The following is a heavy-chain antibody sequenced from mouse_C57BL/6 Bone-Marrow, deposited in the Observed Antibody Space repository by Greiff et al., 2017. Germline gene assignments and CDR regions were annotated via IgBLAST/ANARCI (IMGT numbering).Heavy chain of an antibody. J-gene: IGHJ3*01. Sequence: QQSCPASGYTFTSYWMHWVKQRPGRGLEWIGRIDPTSGGTKYNAKFKRKATLTVDKPSSTAYMQLSSLTSEDSAVYYCAGVVGPFAYWGQGTLVTVSA. D-gene: IGHD1-1*02. CDR3: AGVVGPFAY. CDR2: IDPTSGGT. CDR1: GYTFTSYW. V-gene: IGHV1-72*01.